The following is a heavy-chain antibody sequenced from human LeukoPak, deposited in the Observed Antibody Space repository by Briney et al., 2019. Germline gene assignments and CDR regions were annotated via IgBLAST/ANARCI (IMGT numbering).Heavy chain of an antibody. CDR1: GGSLNGHY. J-gene: IGHJ5*02. CDR3: ARQRWELRAWFDP. CDR2: GSESGGT. Sequence: KPSETLSLTCAVYGGSLNGHYWSWIRQPPGKGLEWIGEGSESGGTKFNPSLKSRVTISADTSKNQSSLKLNSVTAADTAMYYCARQRWELRAWFDPWGQGTLVTVSS. D-gene: IGHD4-23*01. V-gene: IGHV4-34*01.